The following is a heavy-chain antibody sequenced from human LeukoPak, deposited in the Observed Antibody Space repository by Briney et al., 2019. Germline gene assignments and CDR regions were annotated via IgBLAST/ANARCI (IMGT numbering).Heavy chain of an antibody. CDR2: IYYSGST. Sequence: PSETLSLTCTVSGGSISSSSYYWGWIRQPPGKGLEWIGSIYYSGSTYYNPSLKSRVTISVDTSKNQFSLKLSSVTAADTAVYYCARDMNGYMDVWGKGTTVTVSS. J-gene: IGHJ6*03. D-gene: IGHD1-1*01. CDR1: GGSISSSSYY. V-gene: IGHV4-39*01. CDR3: ARDMNGYMDV.